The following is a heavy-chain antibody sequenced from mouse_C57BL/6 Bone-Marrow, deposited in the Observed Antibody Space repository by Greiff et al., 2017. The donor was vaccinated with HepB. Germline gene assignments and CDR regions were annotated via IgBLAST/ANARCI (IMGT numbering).Heavy chain of an antibody. CDR3: ARGHYYDYPYYYAMDY. D-gene: IGHD2-4*01. CDR2: IDPSDSYT. CDR1: GYTFTSYW. Sequence: VQLQQPGAELVRPGTSVKLSCKASGYTFTSYWMHWVKQRPGQGLEWIGVIDPSDSYTNYNQKFKGKATLTVDTSSSTAYMQLSSLTSEDSAVYYCARGHYYDYPYYYAMDYWGQGTSVTVSS. V-gene: IGHV1-59*01. J-gene: IGHJ4*01.